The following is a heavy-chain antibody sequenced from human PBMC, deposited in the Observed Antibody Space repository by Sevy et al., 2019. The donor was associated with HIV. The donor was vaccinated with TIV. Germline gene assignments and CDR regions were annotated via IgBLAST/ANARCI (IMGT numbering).Heavy chain of an antibody. J-gene: IGHJ4*02. CDR3: ARGSAYYYGSGSSMPDY. CDR2: IGTAGDT. V-gene: IGHV3-13*01. D-gene: IGHD3-10*01. CDR1: GFTFSSYD. Sequence: GGSQRLSCAASGFTFSSYDMHWVRQATGKGLEWVSAIGTAGDTYYPGSVKGRFTISRENAKNSLYLQMNSLRAGDTAVYYCARGSAYYYGSGSSMPDYWGQGTLVTVSS.